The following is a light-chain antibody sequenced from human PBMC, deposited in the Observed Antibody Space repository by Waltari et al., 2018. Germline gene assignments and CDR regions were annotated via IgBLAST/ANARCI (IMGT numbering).Light chain of an antibody. V-gene: IGLV1-44*01. Sequence: QSVLTQPPSSSGTPGQRVTNPCSGSRSNIGSNAVNWYQQVPGTAPKLLIYTNDQRPSGVPDRFSGSKSGTSASLAISGLQSEDEAGYYCAAWDDSLSGFVFGTGTKVTVL. J-gene: IGLJ1*01. CDR2: TND. CDR3: AAWDDSLSGFV. CDR1: RSNIGSNA.